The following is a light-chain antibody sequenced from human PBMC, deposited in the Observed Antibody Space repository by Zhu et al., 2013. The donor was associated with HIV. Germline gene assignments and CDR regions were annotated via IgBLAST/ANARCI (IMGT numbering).Light chain of an antibody. CDR2: DAS. CDR1: QSVGSY. V-gene: IGKV3-11*01. CDR3: QQRSSWPSS. Sequence: EVVLTQSPATLSLSPGERATLSCRASQSVGSYLGWYQQKPGQPPRLLIYDASNRATGVPARFSGSGSETDFTLTISSLEPEDFAVYYCQQRSSWPSSFGEGPRWSSN. J-gene: IGKJ4*01.